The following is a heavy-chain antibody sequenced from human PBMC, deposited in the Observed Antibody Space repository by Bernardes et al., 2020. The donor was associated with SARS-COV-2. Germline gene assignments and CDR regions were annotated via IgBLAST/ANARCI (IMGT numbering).Heavy chain of an antibody. CDR2: ISWNSGSI. Sequence: GGSLRLSCAASGFTFDDYAMHWVRQAPGKGLEWVSGISWNSGSIGYADSVKGRFTISRDNAKNSLYLQMNSLRAEDTALYYCAIGETFYGSRNYPGYWGQGTLVTVSS. D-gene: IGHD3-10*01. CDR1: GFTFDDYA. CDR3: AIGETFYGSRNYPGY. J-gene: IGHJ4*01. V-gene: IGHV3-9*01.